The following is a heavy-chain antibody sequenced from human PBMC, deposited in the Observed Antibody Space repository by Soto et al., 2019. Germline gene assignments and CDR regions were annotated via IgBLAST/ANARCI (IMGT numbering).Heavy chain of an antibody. CDR3: ASYGSGSYPRFDP. J-gene: IGHJ5*02. CDR1: GGTFSSYA. V-gene: IGHV1-69*13. Sequence: SVKVSCKASGGTFSSYAISWVRQAPGQGLEWMGGIIPIFGTANYAQKFQGRVTITADESTSTAYMELSSLRSEDTAVYYCASYGSGSYPRFDPWGQGTLVTVSS. D-gene: IGHD3-10*01. CDR2: IIPIFGTA.